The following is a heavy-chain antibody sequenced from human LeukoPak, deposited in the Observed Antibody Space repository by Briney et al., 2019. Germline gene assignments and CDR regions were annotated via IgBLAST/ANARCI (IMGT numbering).Heavy chain of an antibody. D-gene: IGHD2-15*01. CDR2: ISAYNGNT. CDR1: GYTFTSYG. V-gene: IGHV1-18*01. Sequence: ASVKVSCKASGYTFTSYGISWVRQAPGQGLEWMGWISAYNGNTNYAQKLQGRVTMTEDTSTDTAYMELGSLRSEDTAVYYCASGIYCSGGSCSPNWFDPWGQGTLVTVSS. CDR3: ASGIYCSGGSCSPNWFDP. J-gene: IGHJ5*02.